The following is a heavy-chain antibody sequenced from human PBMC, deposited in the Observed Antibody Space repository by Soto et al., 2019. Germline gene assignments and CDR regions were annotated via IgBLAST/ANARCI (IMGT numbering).Heavy chain of an antibody. CDR2: MNPNSGNT. V-gene: IGHV1-8*01. D-gene: IGHD2-8*01. CDR3: ARSHCTNGVCNDAFDI. CDR1: GYTFTSYD. Sequence: ASVKVSCKASGYTFTSYDINWVRQATGQGLEWMGWMNPNSGNTGYAQKFQGRVTMTRNTSISTAYMELSSLRSEDTAVYYCARSHCTNGVCNDAFDIWGQGTMVTVSS. J-gene: IGHJ3*02.